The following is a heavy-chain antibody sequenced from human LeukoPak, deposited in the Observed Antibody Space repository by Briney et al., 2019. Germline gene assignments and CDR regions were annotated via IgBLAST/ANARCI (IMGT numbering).Heavy chain of an antibody. CDR1: GGSISSYY. CDR3: ARIYGDYGGGAFDI. Sequence: SETLSLTCTVSGGSISSYYWGWIRQPPGKGLEWIGSIYHSGSTYYNPSLKSRVTIAVETSKNQFSLKLSSVTAADTAVYYCARIYGDYGGGAFDIWGQGTMVTVSS. V-gene: IGHV4-39*07. J-gene: IGHJ3*02. D-gene: IGHD4-17*01. CDR2: IYHSGST.